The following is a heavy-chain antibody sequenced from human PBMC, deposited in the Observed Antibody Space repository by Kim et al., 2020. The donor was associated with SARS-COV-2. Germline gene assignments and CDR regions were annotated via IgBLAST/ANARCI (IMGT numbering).Heavy chain of an antibody. V-gene: IGHV3-7*01. CDR1: GFSLSNHW. Sequence: GGSLRLSCAASGFSLSNHWMTWVRQAPGKGLEWVANIKENGHEKYYVESVKGRFTISRDNAKNLLYLQMNSLRVEDTAVYYCARDQHSWSINDYWGQGTL. D-gene: IGHD6-13*01. CDR2: IKENGHEK. J-gene: IGHJ4*02. CDR3: ARDQHSWSINDY.